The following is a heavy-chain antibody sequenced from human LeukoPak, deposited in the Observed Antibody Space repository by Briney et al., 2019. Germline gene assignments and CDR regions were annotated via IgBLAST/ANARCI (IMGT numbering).Heavy chain of an antibody. CDR2: ISAYNGNT. D-gene: IGHD2-2*01. CDR1: GYTFTSYY. CDR3: ARDQRYCSSTSCLTYYFDY. V-gene: IGHV1-18*04. Sequence: ASVKVSCKASGYTFTSYYMHWVRQAPGQGLEWMGWISAYNGNTNYAQKLQGRVTMTTDTSTSTAYMELRSLRSDDTAVYYCARDQRYCSSTSCLTYYFDYWGQGTLVTVSS. J-gene: IGHJ4*02.